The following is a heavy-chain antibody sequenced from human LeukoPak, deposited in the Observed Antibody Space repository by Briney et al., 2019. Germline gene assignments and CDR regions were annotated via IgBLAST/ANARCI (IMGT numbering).Heavy chain of an antibody. CDR1: AGSFSGYY. V-gene: IGHV4-34*01. J-gene: IGHJ3*02. CDR3: ARSADILTGYAFDI. D-gene: IGHD3-9*01. Sequence: SETLSLTCAVYAGSFSGYYGSWIRPPPGKGLEWIGEINHSGSTNYNPSLKSRVTISVDTSKNQSSLKLSSVTAADTAVYYCARSADILTGYAFDIWGQGTMVTVSS. CDR2: INHSGST.